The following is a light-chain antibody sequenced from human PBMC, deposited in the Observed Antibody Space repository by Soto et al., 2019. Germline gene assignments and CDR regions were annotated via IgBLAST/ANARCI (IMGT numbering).Light chain of an antibody. Sequence: QSVLTQPASVSGSPGQSITISCTGTSSDVGTYNLVSWYQQHPGKAPKLLIFEVTKWPSGVSHRFSGSKSGNTASLTISGLQAEDEADYFCCSYAGGASWVFGGGTKLTVL. J-gene: IGLJ3*02. CDR2: EVT. V-gene: IGLV2-23*02. CDR1: SSDVGTYNL. CDR3: CSYAGGASWV.